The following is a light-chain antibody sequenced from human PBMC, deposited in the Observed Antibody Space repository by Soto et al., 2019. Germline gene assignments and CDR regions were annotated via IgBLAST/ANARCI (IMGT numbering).Light chain of an antibody. V-gene: IGKV3-15*01. J-gene: IGKJ2*01. CDR1: QSVSSN. CDR2: GAS. CDR3: QQYNKWPPYT. Sequence: EIVMTQSPANLSVSPGERATLSCRASQSVSSNLAWYQQKPGQGPRLLIYGASTRATGIPARFSGSGSGTEFTLTISSLQAEDFAVHYCQQYNKWPPYTFGQGTKVESK.